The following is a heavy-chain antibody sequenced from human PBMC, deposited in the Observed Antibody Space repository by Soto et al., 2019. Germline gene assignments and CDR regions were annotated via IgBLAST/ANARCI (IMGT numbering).Heavy chain of an antibody. J-gene: IGHJ3*02. CDR1: GGTFSSYT. D-gene: IGHD2-15*01. CDR3: ARDMGYCSGGSCDRI. CDR2: IIPILGIA. V-gene: IGHV1-69*08. Sequence: QVQLVQSGAEVKKPGSSVKVSCKASGGTFSSYTISWVRQAPGQGLEWMGRIIPILGIANYAQKFQGRVTIXXDXSXXTAYMEVSSLRSEDTAVYYCARDMGYCSGGSCDRIWGQGTMVTVSS.